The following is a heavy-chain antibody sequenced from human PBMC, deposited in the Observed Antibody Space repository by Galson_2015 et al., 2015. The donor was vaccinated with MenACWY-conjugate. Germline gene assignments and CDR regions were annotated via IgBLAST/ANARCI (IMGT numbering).Heavy chain of an antibody. CDR3: VRDPPPCTEWEGRDDF. D-gene: IGHD1-26*01. Sequence: SLRLSCAASGFNVSSNYMTWVRQAPGKGLEWVAVIHSGGSTYYADSVRDRFIISRDNSKNTLSLEMENLRAEDTAMYYCVRDPPPCTEWEGRDDFWGQGTLVTVSS. CDR2: IHSGGST. CDR1: GFNVSSNY. V-gene: IGHV3-53*01. J-gene: IGHJ4*02.